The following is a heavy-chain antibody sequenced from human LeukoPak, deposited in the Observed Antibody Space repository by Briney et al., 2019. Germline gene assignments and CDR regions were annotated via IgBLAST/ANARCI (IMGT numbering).Heavy chain of an antibody. V-gene: IGHV1-2*02. J-gene: IGHJ5*02. CDR3: ARDPVRKPSRYCSGGSCHNWFDP. D-gene: IGHD2-15*01. CDR2: INPNSGGT. CDR1: GYTFTSYS. Sequence: ASVKVSCKASGYTFTSYSMNWVRQAPGQGLEWMGWINPNSGGTNYAQKFQGRVTMTRDTSISTAYMELSRLRSDDTAVYYCARDPVRKPSRYCSGGSCHNWFDPWGQGTLVAVSS.